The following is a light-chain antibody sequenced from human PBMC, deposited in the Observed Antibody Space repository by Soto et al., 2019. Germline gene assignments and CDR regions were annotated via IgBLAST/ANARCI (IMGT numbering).Light chain of an antibody. J-gene: IGLJ2*01. Sequence: QSALTQPASVSGSPGQSITISCTGTSSDVGGYDYVSWYQQHPGKAPKLLIYDVTIRPSGIFNRFSGSKSGNTASLTISGLQAEDEADYYCASYTSITTVIFGGGTKLTVL. CDR2: DVT. V-gene: IGLV2-14*03. CDR1: SSDVGGYDY. CDR3: ASYTSITTVI.